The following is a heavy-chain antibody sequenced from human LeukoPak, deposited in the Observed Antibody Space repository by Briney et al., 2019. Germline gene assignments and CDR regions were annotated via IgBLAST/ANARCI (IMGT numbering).Heavy chain of an antibody. V-gene: IGHV1-46*01. J-gene: IGHJ6*03. Sequence: ASVKASCKASGYTFTNYYIHWVRQAPGQGLEWMGIINPSGGSTSYAQKFQGRVTMTRDTSTSTVYMELSSLRSEDTAVYYCARGVGSSWYYYYYMDVWGKGTTVTVSS. CDR2: INPSGGST. CDR1: GYTFTNYY. CDR3: ARGVGSSWYYYYYMDV. D-gene: IGHD6-13*01.